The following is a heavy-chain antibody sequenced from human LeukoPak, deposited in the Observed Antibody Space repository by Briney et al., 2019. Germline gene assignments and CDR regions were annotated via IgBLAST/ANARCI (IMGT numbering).Heavy chain of an antibody. CDR2: ISSSSSYI. D-gene: IGHD3-22*01. Sequence: GGSLRLSCAASGFTFSSYSMNWVRQAPGKGLEWVSSISSSSSYIYYADSVKGRFTISRDNAKNSLYLQMNSLRAEDTAVYYCARANPGDWSYYYDSSGYRTSYGMDVWGQGTTVTVSS. CDR3: ARANPGDWSYYYDSSGYRTSYGMDV. CDR1: GFTFSSYS. J-gene: IGHJ6*02. V-gene: IGHV3-21*04.